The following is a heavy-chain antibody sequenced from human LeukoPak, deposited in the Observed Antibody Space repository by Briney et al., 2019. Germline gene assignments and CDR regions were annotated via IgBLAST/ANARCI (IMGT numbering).Heavy chain of an antibody. Sequence: GGSLRLSCAASGFTFSSYNINCVRQAPGKGLEWVSSISNSSKYIYYTESGRFTICRDNAKNSLYLHMNRLGAEDTAVYYCAKAQVYGDSGAGLFDYWGQGTLVTVSS. J-gene: IGHJ4*02. CDR3: AKAQVYGDSGAGLFDY. CDR1: GFTFSSYN. CDR2: ISNSSKYI. D-gene: IGHD4-17*01. V-gene: IGHV3-21*01.